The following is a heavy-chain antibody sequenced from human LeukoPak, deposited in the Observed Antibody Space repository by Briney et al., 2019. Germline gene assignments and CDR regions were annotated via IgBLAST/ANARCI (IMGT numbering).Heavy chain of an antibody. Sequence: GGSLRLSCAGSGFIFSQFWMQWVRQVPGKGLVWVSRINGDGSSTNYADSVKGRFTISRDNAKNTLYLQMNSLRAEDTAVYYCARDGLPAARDIWGQGAMVTVSS. CDR1: GFIFSQFW. D-gene: IGHD6-6*01. CDR2: INGDGSST. J-gene: IGHJ3*02. V-gene: IGHV3-74*01. CDR3: ARDGLPAARDI.